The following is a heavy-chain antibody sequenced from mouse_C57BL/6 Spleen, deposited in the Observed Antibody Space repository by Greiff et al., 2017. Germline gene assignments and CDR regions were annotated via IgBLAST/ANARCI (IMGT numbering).Heavy chain of an antibody. CDR1: GFNIKDDY. V-gene: IGHV14-4*01. J-gene: IGHJ2*01. CDR2: IDPENGDT. Sequence: VQLQQSGAELVRPGASVKLSCTASGFNIKDDYMHWVKQRPEQGLEWIGWIDPENGDTEYASKFQGKATITADTSSNTAYLQRSSLTSEDTAVYYCTYGNFDYWGKGTTLTVSS. CDR3: TYGNFDY. D-gene: IGHD2-10*02.